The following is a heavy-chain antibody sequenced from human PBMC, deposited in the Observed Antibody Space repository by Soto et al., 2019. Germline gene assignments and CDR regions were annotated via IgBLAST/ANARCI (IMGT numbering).Heavy chain of an antibody. CDR3: ARDLQPAAIYGMDV. CDR1: GYTFTSYG. CDR2: ISAYNGNT. D-gene: IGHD2-2*01. V-gene: IGHV1-18*04. Sequence: ASVKVSCKASGYTFTSYGISWVRQAPGQGLEWMGWISAYNGNTNYAQKLQGRVTMTTDTSTSTAYMELRSLRSDDTAVYHCARDLQPAAIYGMDVWGQGTTVTVSS. J-gene: IGHJ6*02.